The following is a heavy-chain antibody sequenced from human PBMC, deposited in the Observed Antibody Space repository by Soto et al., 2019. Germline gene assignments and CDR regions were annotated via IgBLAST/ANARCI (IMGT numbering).Heavy chain of an antibody. D-gene: IGHD7-27*01. CDR2: IDLDIGDT. J-gene: IGHJ4*02. CDR1: GHTFTGHH. CDR3: GLEPTGTGGFDY. Sequence: ASVKVSCKASGHTFTGHHMHWVRQAPGQGLEWMGLIDLDIGDTKYAQKFQGRVTSTSDTSITTAYMEMRGLRSDDTAVYFCGLEPTGTGGFDYWGQGTMVTVSS. V-gene: IGHV1-2*02.